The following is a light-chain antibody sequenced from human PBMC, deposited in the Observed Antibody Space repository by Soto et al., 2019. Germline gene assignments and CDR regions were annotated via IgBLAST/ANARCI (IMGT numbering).Light chain of an antibody. CDR3: QSYGSSRT. Sequence: EVLLTHSPGSLSLSPGDRATLSCRASQSLVNTYVAWYQQKAGQAPRLLIFDASTRATGIPDRFSGSGSGTDFTLSISRLEPEDFEVYYCQSYGSSRTFGHGTKVDIK. CDR1: QSLVNTY. V-gene: IGKV3-20*01. CDR2: DAS. J-gene: IGKJ1*01.